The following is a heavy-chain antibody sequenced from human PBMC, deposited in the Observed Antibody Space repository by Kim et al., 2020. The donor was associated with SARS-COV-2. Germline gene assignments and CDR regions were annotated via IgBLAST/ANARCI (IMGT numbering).Heavy chain of an antibody. CDR1: GFTFSNAW. Sequence: GGSLRLSCAASGFTFSNAWMSWVRQAPGKGLEWVGRIKSKTDGGTTDYAAPVKGRFTISRDDSKNTLYLQMNSLKTEDTAVYYCVSCSFTMTDAFDIWGQGTMVTVSS. V-gene: IGHV3-15*01. CDR2: IKSKTDGGTT. CDR3: VSCSFTMTDAFDI. D-gene: IGHD3-3*01. J-gene: IGHJ3*02.